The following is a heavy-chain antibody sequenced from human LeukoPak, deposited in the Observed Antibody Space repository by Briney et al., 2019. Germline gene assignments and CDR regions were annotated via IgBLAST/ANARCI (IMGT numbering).Heavy chain of an antibody. Sequence: GASVKVSCKASGYTFTGYYMHWVRQAPGQGLEWMGWINPNSGGTNYAQKFQGRVTMTRDTSISTAYMELSRLRSDDTAVYYCAGIPPGYCTNSVCHKGMDVWGQGTTVTVSS. V-gene: IGHV1-2*02. D-gene: IGHD2-8*01. CDR3: AGIPPGYCTNSVCHKGMDV. CDR2: INPNSGGT. J-gene: IGHJ6*02. CDR1: GYTFTGYY.